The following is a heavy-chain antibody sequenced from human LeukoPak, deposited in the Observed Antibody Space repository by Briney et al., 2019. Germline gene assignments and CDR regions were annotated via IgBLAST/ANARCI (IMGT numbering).Heavy chain of an antibody. CDR2: LKDEGSVK. CDR3: AGGVSY. CDR1: GFPFSTFW. Sequence: GGPLRLPCTASGFPFSTFWMNWLRQATGMGLEWVAKLKDEGSVKYYVDSVKGRFTISRDNAMQSLYLQMNSVRAEDTAVYYCAGGVSYGGRGTLVTVSS. V-gene: IGHV3-7*04. J-gene: IGHJ4*02.